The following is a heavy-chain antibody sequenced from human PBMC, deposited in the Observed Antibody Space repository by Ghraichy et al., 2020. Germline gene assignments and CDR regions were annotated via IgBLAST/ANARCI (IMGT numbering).Heavy chain of an antibody. D-gene: IGHD4-17*01. CDR3: ARISDYGGYYFDY. J-gene: IGHJ4*02. Sequence: SETLSLTCTVSGGSISSTYYWGWICQPPGKGLEWIGLIYYSGSTYYNPSLQSRVTISLDTSKNQFSLKLSSVTAADTALYYCARISDYGGYYFDYWGQGTLVTVSS. CDR2: IYYSGST. V-gene: IGHV4-39*01. CDR1: GGSISSTYY.